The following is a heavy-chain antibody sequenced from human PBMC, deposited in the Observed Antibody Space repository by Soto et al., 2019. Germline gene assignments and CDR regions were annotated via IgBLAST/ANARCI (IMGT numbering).Heavy chain of an antibody. D-gene: IGHD3-3*01. J-gene: IGHJ5*02. V-gene: IGHV3-66*01. CDR3: AREAWYAFWSGPGWFDP. CDR1: GFTVSSNY. Sequence: GGSLRLSCAASGFTVSSNYMSWVRQAPGKGLEWVSVIYSGGNTVYADSVKGRFTISRDNSENTVFLHMNSLRPEDTAVYYCAREAWYAFWSGPGWFDPWGQGTLVTVSS. CDR2: IYSGGNT.